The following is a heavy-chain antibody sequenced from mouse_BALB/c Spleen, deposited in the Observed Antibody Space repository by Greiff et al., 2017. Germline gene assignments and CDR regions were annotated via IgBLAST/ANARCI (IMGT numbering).Heavy chain of an antibody. CDR2: IDPYNGGT. V-gene: IGHV1S135*01. J-gene: IGHJ3*01. CDR3: ALYGHGFAY. D-gene: IGHD1-2*01. CDR1: GYAFTSYN. Sequence: EVQLQQSGPELVKPGASVKVSCKASGYAFTSYNMYWVKQSHGKSLEWIGYIDPYNGGTSYNQKFKGKATLTVDKSSSTAYMQLSSLTSEDSAVYYCALYGHGFAYWGQGTLVTVSA.